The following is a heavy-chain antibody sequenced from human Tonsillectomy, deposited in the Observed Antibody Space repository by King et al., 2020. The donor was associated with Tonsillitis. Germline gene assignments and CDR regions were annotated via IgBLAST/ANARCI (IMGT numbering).Heavy chain of an antibody. Sequence: VQLVESGGGLVQPGGSLRLSCSASGFTFRSYAMHWVRQAPGKGLEFVSAISSDGSSIFHADSVKGRFTISRDNSRNTLYLQMSSLRPEDTALYYYVKDRPAYSSSWWGAFDVWGQGTMVTVSS. J-gene: IGHJ3*01. CDR3: VKDRPAYSSSWWGAFDV. V-gene: IGHV3-64D*08. D-gene: IGHD6-13*01. CDR1: GFTFRSYA. CDR2: ISSDGSSI.